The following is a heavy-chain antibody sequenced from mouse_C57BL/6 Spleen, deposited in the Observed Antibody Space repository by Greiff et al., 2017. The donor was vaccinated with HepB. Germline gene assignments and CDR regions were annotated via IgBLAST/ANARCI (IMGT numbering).Heavy chain of an antibody. D-gene: IGHD2-5*01. CDR1: GYTFTSYW. CDR3: ARSSKPTIVTRWYFDV. CDR2: IDPNSGGT. Sequence: QVQLQQLGAELVKPGASVKLSCKASGYTFTSYWMHWVKQRPGRGLEWIGRIDPNSGGTKYNEKFKSKATLTVDKPSSTAYMQLSSLTSEDSAVYYCARSSKPTIVTRWYFDVWGTGTTVTVSS. J-gene: IGHJ1*03. V-gene: IGHV1-72*01.